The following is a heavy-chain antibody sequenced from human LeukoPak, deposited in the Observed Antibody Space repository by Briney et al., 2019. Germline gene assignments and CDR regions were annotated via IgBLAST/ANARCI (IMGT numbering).Heavy chain of an antibody. CDR1: GYSISSGYY. V-gene: IGHV4-38-2*02. CDR3: ARVYYSSSYDYWYFDL. D-gene: IGHD6-13*01. CDR2: IYYSGST. J-gene: IGHJ2*01. Sequence: PSETLSLTCTVSGYSISSGYYWGWIRQPPGKGLEWIGSIYYSGSTNHNPSLKSRVTISVDTSKNQFSLKLSSVTAADTAVYYCARVYYSSSYDYWYFDLWGRGTLVTVSS.